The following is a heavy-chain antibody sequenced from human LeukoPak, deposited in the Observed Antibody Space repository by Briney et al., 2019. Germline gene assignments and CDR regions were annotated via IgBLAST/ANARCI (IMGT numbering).Heavy chain of an antibody. CDR3: ATMNPFYDFWSGYKPPNWFDP. V-gene: IGHV1-69*04. CDR1: GGTFSSYA. D-gene: IGHD3-3*01. J-gene: IGHJ5*02. CDR2: IIPILGIA. Sequence: SVKVSCKASGGTFSSYAISWVRQAPGQGLEWMGRIIPILGIANYAQKFQGRVTITADKSMSTAYMELSSLRSEDTAVYYCATMNPFYDFWSGYKPPNWFDPWGQGTLVTVSS.